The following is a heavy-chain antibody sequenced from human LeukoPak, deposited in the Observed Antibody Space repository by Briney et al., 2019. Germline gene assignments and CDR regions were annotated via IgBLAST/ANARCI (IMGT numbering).Heavy chain of an antibody. V-gene: IGHV1-24*01. D-gene: IGHD3-22*01. CDR3: ATDYYDSSGYYFGVLDY. CDR1: GYTLTELS. Sequence: GASVKVSCKVSGYTLTELSMHWVRQAPGKGLEWMGGFDPEDGETIYAQKFQGRVTMTEDTSTDTAYTELSSLRSEDTAVYYCATDYYDSSGYYFGVLDYWGQGTLVTVSS. CDR2: FDPEDGET. J-gene: IGHJ4*02.